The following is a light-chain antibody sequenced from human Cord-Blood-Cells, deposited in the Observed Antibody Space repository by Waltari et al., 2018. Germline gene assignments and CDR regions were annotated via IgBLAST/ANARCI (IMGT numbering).Light chain of an antibody. CDR1: QSVLYSSNNKNY. J-gene: IGKJ4*01. CDR2: WAS. V-gene: IGKV4-1*01. Sequence: IVMTQSPDSLPVSLGERATINCKSSQSVLYSSNNKNYLAWYQQKPGQPPKLLIYWASTRESGVPDRFSGSGSGTDFTLTISSLQAEDVAVYYCQQYYSIFTFGGGTKVEIK. CDR3: QQYYSIFT.